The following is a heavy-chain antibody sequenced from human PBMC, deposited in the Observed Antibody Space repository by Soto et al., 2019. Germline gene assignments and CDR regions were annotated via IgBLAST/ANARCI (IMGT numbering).Heavy chain of an antibody. CDR1: GGSISSSYYH. Sequence: SETLSLTCTVSGGSISSSYYHWGWIRQPPGKGLEWIGSIYYSGSTYYNPSLKSRVTISVDTSKNQFSLKLSSVTAADTAVYYCARHRYSSPETNNWFDPWGQGTLVTVSS. CDR3: ARHRYSSPETNNWFDP. V-gene: IGHV4-39*01. D-gene: IGHD6-13*01. CDR2: IYYSGST. J-gene: IGHJ5*02.